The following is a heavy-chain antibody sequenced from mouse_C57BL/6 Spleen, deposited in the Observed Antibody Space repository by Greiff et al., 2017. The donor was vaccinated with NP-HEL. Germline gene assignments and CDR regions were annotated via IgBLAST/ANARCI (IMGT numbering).Heavy chain of an antibody. CDR1: GFTFSSYA. J-gene: IGHJ2*01. D-gene: IGHD1-1*01. Sequence: EVQLVESGEGLVKPGGSLKLSCAASGFTFSSYAMSWVRQTPEKRLEWVAYISSGGDYLYYADTVKGRFTISRDNARNTLYLQMSSLKSEDTAMYYCTRAYYYGSSYFDYWGQGTTLTVSS. V-gene: IGHV5-9-1*02. CDR3: TRAYYYGSSYFDY. CDR2: ISSGGDYL.